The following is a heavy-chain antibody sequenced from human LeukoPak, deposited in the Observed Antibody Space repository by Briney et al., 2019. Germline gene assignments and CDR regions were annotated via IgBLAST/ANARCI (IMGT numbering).Heavy chain of an antibody. CDR2: ISGSGGST. CDR3: AKSLWTTVTTPLDY. D-gene: IGHD4-17*01. J-gene: IGHJ4*02. CDR1: GFTFSSCA. V-gene: IGHV3-23*01. Sequence: PGGSLRLFCAASGFTFSSCAMSWVRQAPGKGLEWVSSISGSGGSTYYTDSVKGRFTISRDNSKNTLYLQMNSLRAEDTAVYYCAKSLWTTVTTPLDYWGRGSLVTVSS.